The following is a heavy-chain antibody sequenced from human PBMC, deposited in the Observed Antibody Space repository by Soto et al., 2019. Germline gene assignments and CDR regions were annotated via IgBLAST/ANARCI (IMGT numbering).Heavy chain of an antibody. CDR1: GGSINNCDYY. V-gene: IGHV4-30-4*01. Sequence: PAETLARTFAVSGGSINNCDYYWSWIRQPPVKVLEWIGYIYYSGSTYVNPSLKSRLSMSLYTSKNQFSLKLTSVTAADTAVYYCAREEYVVFGMARPYWDFDLWGRGTLVTDST. J-gene: IGHJ2*01. CDR3: AREEYVVFGMARPYWDFDL. CDR2: IYYSGST. D-gene: IGHD3-3*01.